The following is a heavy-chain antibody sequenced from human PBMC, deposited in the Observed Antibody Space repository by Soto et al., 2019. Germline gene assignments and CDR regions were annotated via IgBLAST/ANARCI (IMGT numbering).Heavy chain of an antibody. V-gene: IGHV1-69*02. Sequence: QVQLVQSGAEVKKPGSSVKVSCKASGGTFSSYTISWVRQAPGQGLEWMGRIIPILGIANYAQKFQGRVMITADTTTSAAYMQMSMMRSEDTVVYYWARGGSSRLHWGQGTLVTVSS. CDR3: ARGGSSRLH. J-gene: IGHJ4*02. CDR1: GGTFSSYT. D-gene: IGHD3-22*01. CDR2: IIPILGIA.